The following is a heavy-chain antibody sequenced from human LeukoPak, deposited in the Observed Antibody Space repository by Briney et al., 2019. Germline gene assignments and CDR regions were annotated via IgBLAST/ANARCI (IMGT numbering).Heavy chain of an antibody. V-gene: IGHV1-69*05. CDR1: GGTFSSYA. CDR2: IIPIFGTA. J-gene: IGHJ4*02. Sequence: SVKVPCKASGGTFSSYAISWVRQAPGQGLEWMGRIIPIFGTANNAQKFQGRVTITTDESTSTAYMELSSLRSEDTAVYYCAREGSSSSGDNFDYWGQGTLVTVSS. D-gene: IGHD6-6*01. CDR3: AREGSSSSGDNFDY.